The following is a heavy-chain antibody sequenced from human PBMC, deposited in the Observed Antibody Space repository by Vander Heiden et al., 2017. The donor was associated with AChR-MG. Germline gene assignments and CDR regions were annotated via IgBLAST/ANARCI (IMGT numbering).Heavy chain of an antibody. Sequence: EVQLVESGGGLVQPGWSLRLSCAASGFTFDDYAMHWVRQAPGKGLEWVSGISWNSGSIGYADSVKGRFTISRDNAKNSLYLQMNSLRAEDTALYYCAKDTGVLWFGELYYWGQGTLVTVSS. V-gene: IGHV3-9*01. J-gene: IGHJ4*02. CDR2: ISWNSGSI. CDR1: GFTFDDYA. CDR3: AKDTGVLWFGELYY. D-gene: IGHD3-10*01.